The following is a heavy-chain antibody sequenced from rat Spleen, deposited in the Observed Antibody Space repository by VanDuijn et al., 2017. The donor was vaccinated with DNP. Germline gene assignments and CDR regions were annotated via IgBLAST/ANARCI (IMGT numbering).Heavy chain of an antibody. CDR3: ARWEGINAY. V-gene: IGHV2-30*01. CDR2: VWIGGTT. J-gene: IGHJ3*01. D-gene: IGHD1-11*01. CDR1: GFSLTNHH. Sequence: QVQLKESGPGLVQPSQTLSLTCTVSGFSLTNHHVHWVRQPSGKGLEWMGVVWIGGTTHISSIFKSRVSISRDTSKSQVFLKMNSLQTEDTATYYCARWEGINAYWGQGTLVTVSS.